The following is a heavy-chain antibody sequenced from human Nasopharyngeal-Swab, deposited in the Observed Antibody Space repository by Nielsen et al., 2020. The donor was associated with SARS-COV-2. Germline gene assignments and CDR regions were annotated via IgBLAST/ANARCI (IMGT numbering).Heavy chain of an antibody. CDR1: GFTFSSYS. Sequence: GGSLRLSCAASGFTFSSYSMNWVRQAPGKGLEWVSYISSSSSTIYYADSVKGRFTISRDNAKNSLYLQMSSLRAEDTAVYYCAGYCSSTSCSRNYYYYYMDVWAKGPRSPSP. D-gene: IGHD2-2*01. J-gene: IGHJ6*03. CDR3: AGYCSSTSCSRNYYYYYMDV. V-gene: IGHV3-48*04. CDR2: ISSSSSTI.